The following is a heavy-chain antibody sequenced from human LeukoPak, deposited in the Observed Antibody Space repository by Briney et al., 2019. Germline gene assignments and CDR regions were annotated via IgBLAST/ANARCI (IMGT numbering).Heavy chain of an antibody. CDR1: GFSFSTYG. D-gene: IGHD3-22*01. J-gene: IGHJ1*01. V-gene: IGHV3-74*01. CDR3: ARAPSEIGGYYPEYFRH. CDR2: TKSDGGT. Sequence: GGSLRLSCAASGFSFSTYGLNWVRQAPGKGLVWVSRTKSDGGTNYADSVKGRFTISRDNAKKTVSLQMNSLRPEDTGVYYCARAPSEIGGYYPEYFRHWGQGTLVTVSS.